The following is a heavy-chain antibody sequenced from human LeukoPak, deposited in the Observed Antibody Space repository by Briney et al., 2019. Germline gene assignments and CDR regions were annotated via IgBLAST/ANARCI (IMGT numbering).Heavy chain of an antibody. Sequence: ASVKVSRKASGYTFTDYYIHWVRQAPAQGLEWMGWINPNSGGTNYAQNFQGRVTMTGDTSISTAYMELSRLRSDDTAVYYCARSASGDLIGYYYYMDVWGKGTTVTVSS. D-gene: IGHD6-25*01. V-gene: IGHV1-2*02. CDR1: GYTFTDYY. CDR3: ARSASGDLIGYYYYMDV. J-gene: IGHJ6*03. CDR2: INPNSGGT.